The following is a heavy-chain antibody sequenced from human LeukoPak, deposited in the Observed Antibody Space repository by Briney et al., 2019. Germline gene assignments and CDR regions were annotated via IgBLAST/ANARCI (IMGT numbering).Heavy chain of an antibody. CDR1: GGSFSGYY. CDR3: ARALDAGSSGWYHYYYYYMDV. Sequence: SETLSLTCAVYGGSFSGYYWSWIRQPPGKGLEWIGEINHSGSTNYNPSPKSRVTISVDTSKNQFSLKLSSVTAADTAVYYCARALDAGSSGWYHYYYYYMDVWGKGTTVTVSS. J-gene: IGHJ6*03. CDR2: INHSGST. V-gene: IGHV4-34*01. D-gene: IGHD6-19*01.